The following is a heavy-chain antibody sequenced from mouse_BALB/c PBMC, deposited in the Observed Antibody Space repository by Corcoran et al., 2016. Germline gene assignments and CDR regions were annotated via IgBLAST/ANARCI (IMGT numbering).Heavy chain of an antibody. D-gene: IGHD3-3*01. CDR3: VRGLGHYAMDN. Sequence: QIQLQQSGPELVKPGASVKLSCKASGYTFTDYYINWVKQKPGQGLEWIGWIYTGSGNTKYNEKFKVKATLTVDTSSSTAYMQLSSLTSEDTAVYICVRGLGHYAMDNWGQGTSVTVS. V-gene: IGHV1-84*02. CDR1: GYTFTDYY. CDR2: IYTGSGNT. J-gene: IGHJ4*01.